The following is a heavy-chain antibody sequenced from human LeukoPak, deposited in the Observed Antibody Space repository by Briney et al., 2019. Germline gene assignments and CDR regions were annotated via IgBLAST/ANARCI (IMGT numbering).Heavy chain of an antibody. Sequence: PSETLSLTCTVSGGSISSYYWSWIRRPPGKGLEWIGYIYYSGSTNYNPSLKSRVTISVDTSKNQFSLKLSSVTAADTAVYYCARGGRRDNVFDYWGQGTLVTVSS. D-gene: IGHD1-1*01. CDR3: ARGGRRDNVFDY. V-gene: IGHV4-59*01. CDR1: GGSISSYY. CDR2: IYYSGST. J-gene: IGHJ4*02.